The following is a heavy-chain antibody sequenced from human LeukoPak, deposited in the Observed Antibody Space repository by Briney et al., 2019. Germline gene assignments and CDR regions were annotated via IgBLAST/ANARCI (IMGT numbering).Heavy chain of an antibody. CDR1: RFIFGGYA. CDR2: IRTSGET. D-gene: IGHD3-3*01. CDR3: ATLSYDVWTGVNWFDP. Sequence: PGGSLRLSCVASRFIFGGYAISWVRQAPGKGLEWVSGIRTSGETFYAESAKGRFAISRDIPKNTVYLQMNSLRAEDSAVYYCATLSYDVWTGVNWFDPWGQGTLVTVSS. J-gene: IGHJ5*02. V-gene: IGHV3-23*01.